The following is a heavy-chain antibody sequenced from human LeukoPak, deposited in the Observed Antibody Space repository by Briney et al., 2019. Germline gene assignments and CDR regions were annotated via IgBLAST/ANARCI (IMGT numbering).Heavy chain of an antibody. CDR1: GFTFNIYA. Sequence: GGSLRLSCAASGFTFNIYAMSWVRQAPGKGLEWVSAISETSRKTYYADSVKGRFTISRDNSKNALYLQMDGLRDEDTAVYYCVQEARRDGYKLAPVAEHWGQGTLVTVSS. V-gene: IGHV3-23*01. J-gene: IGHJ1*01. D-gene: IGHD5-24*01. CDR3: VQEARRDGYKLAPVAEH. CDR2: ISETSRKT.